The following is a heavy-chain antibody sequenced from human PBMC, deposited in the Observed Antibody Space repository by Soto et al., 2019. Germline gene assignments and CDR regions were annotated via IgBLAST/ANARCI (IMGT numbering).Heavy chain of an antibody. J-gene: IGHJ4*02. Sequence: PGGSLRLSCAASGLTFSSYGMHWVRQAPGKGLEWVAVIWYDGSNKYYADSVKGRFTISRDNSKNTLYLQMNSLRAEDTAVYYCAKPGVVVAATPGKPESYFDYWGQGTLVTVSS. CDR2: IWYDGSNK. V-gene: IGHV3-30*02. CDR3: AKPGVVVAATPGKPESYFDY. CDR1: GLTFSSYG. D-gene: IGHD2-15*01.